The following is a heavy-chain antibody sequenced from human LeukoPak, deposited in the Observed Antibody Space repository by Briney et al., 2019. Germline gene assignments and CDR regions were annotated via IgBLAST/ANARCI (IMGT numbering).Heavy chain of an antibody. J-gene: IGHJ4*02. CDR2: ISGSGGRI. V-gene: IGHV3-23*01. Sequence: GGSLRLSCAASGFTFSSYAMSWVRQAPGKGLEWVSAISGSGGRIYYGASVKGRFTISRDNSKNTLNLQMNSLRAEDTAVYYCARDGDTSGYTDWGQGTLVTVSS. CDR3: ARDGDTSGYTD. D-gene: IGHD3-22*01. CDR1: GFTFSSYA.